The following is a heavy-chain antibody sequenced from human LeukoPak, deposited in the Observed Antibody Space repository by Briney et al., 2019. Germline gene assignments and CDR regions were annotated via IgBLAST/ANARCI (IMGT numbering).Heavy chain of an antibody. CDR3: ARVESDFWSGYYADDY. CDR2: IYSGGST. Sequence: GGSLRLSCAASGFTVSSNYMSWVRQAPGKGLEWVSIIYSGGSTYYADSVKGRFTISRDNSKNTLYLQMNSLRAEDTAVYYCARVESDFWSGYYADDYWGQGTLVTVSS. D-gene: IGHD3-3*01. V-gene: IGHV3-66*01. CDR1: GFTVSSNY. J-gene: IGHJ4*02.